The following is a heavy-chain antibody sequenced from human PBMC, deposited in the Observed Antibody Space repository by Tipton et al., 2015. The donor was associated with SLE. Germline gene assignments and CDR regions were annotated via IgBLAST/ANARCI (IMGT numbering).Heavy chain of an antibody. J-gene: IGHJ4*02. D-gene: IGHD6-13*01. CDR3: ARAADSYDY. Sequence: QSGAEVKKPGASVKVSCKASGHTFNDYSVHWVRQAPGQGLEWMGWIKIDSGVTRYAQTFQDRVTMARDTTTSTVNMELSRLTSDDTAVYYCARAADSYDYWGQGTLVTVSS. CDR1: GHTFNDYS. V-gene: IGHV1-2*02. CDR2: IKIDSGVT.